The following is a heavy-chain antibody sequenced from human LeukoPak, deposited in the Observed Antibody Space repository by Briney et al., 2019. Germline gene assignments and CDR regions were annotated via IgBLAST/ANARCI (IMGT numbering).Heavy chain of an antibody. V-gene: IGHV1-46*01. CDR1: GYSFSTHW. CDR3: ARDQSGEWELLSGWWFDP. D-gene: IGHD1-26*01. J-gene: IGHJ5*02. CDR2: INPSGGFT. Sequence: ASVKVSCKASGYSFSTHWMHWVRQAPGQGLEWMGIINPSGGFTSYAQKLQGRVTVTRDMSTSTVYMELSNLRSEDTAVYYCARDQSGEWELLSGWWFDPWGQGTLVTVSS.